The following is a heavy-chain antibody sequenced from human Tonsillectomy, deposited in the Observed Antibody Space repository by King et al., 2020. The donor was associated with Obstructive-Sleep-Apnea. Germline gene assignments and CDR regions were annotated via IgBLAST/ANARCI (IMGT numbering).Heavy chain of an antibody. CDR2: ISGNGVST. Sequence: QLVQSGGVLVQPGGSLRLSCSASGFTFSTFAMHWVRQAPGKGLEYVSAISGNGVSTYYADSVKGRFTISRDNSKNTLYLQMSSLRTEDTAVYYCAKVSSSWYYFDYWGQGTLVTVSS. J-gene: IGHJ4*02. CDR1: GFTFSTFA. D-gene: IGHD6-13*01. V-gene: IGHV3-64D*09. CDR3: AKVSSSWYYFDY.